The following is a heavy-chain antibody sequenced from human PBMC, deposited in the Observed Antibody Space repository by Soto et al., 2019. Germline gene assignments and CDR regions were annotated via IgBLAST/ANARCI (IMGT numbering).Heavy chain of an antibody. CDR1: GGSFSREA. J-gene: IGHJ3*01. Sequence: QVQLVQSGAEVKKPGSSVKVSCKASGGSFSREAINWVRQAPGRGPEWMGGILPFFGTADYAQKFQGRVTISADVSTTTAYMELSSLIFEHTALYYCTRTHEFGGNSDAFDVLGQGTMVTVSS. CDR2: ILPFFGTA. CDR3: TRTHEFGGNSDAFDV. D-gene: IGHD2-15*01. V-gene: IGHV1-69*12.